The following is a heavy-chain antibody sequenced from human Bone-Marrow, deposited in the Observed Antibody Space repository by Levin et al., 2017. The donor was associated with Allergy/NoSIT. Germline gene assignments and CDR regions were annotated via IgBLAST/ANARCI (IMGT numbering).Heavy chain of an antibody. Sequence: SETLSLTCTVSGGSMNRYYWTWIRQPPGKGLEWIGYVYYSGNTNYNPSLKSRVTISVDTSKNQFSLKLSSVTAADTAVYYCAREGYFDWLYAFDIWGQGTMVTVSS. V-gene: IGHV4-59*01. D-gene: IGHD3-9*01. CDR1: GGSMNRYY. CDR2: VYYSGNT. CDR3: AREGYFDWLYAFDI. J-gene: IGHJ3*02.